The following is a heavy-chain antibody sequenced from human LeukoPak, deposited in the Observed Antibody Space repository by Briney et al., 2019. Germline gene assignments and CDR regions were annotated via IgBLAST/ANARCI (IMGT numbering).Heavy chain of an antibody. V-gene: IGHV4-61*02. D-gene: IGHD3-9*01. Sequence: SETLSLTCTVSGGSISSGSYYWSWIRQPAGKGLEWIGRIYTSGSTNYNPSLKSRVTISVDTSKNQFSLKLSSVTAADTAVYYCARHDILTGYDFDYWGQGTLVTVSS. CDR3: ARHDILTGYDFDY. CDR1: GGSISSGSYY. CDR2: IYTSGST. J-gene: IGHJ4*02.